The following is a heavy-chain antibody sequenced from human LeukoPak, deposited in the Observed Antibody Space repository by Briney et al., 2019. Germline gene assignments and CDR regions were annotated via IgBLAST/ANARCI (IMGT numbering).Heavy chain of an antibody. CDR3: ARVVGLTGYSSSWYSGYYYYMDV. V-gene: IGHV1-69*06. CDR1: GGTFSSYA. CDR2: IIPIFGTT. Sequence: SVKVSCKASGGTFSSYAISWVRQAPGRGLEWMGGIIPIFGTTNYAQKFQDRVTITADKSTSTAYMELSSLRSEDTAVYYCARVVGLTGYSSSWYSGYYYYMDVWGKGTTVTVSS. D-gene: IGHD6-13*01. J-gene: IGHJ6*03.